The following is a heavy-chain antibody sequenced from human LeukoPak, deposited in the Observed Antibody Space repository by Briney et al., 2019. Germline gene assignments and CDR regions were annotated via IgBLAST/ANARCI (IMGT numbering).Heavy chain of an antibody. Sequence: ASVKVSCKASGGTFSSYAISWVRQAPGQGLEWMGRIIPIFGTASYAQKFQGRVTITTDESTSTAYMELSSLRSEDTAVYYCATMPHYYYYYMDVWGKGTTVTVSS. CDR3: ATMPHYYYYYMDV. V-gene: IGHV1-69*05. CDR2: IIPIFGTA. D-gene: IGHD2-2*01. J-gene: IGHJ6*03. CDR1: GGTFSSYA.